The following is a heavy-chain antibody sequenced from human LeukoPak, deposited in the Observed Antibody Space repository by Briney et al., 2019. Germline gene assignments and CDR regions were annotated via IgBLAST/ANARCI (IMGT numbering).Heavy chain of an antibody. J-gene: IGHJ4*02. Sequence: ASVKVSCKASGYTFTSYGISWVRQAPGQGLEWMGWISAYNGNTNYAQKLQGRVTMTTDTSTSTAYMELRSLRSDDTAAYYCARVRTYYYDSSGYYFDYWGQGTLVTVSS. CDR2: ISAYNGNT. CDR1: GYTFTSYG. CDR3: ARVRTYYYDSSGYYFDY. D-gene: IGHD3-22*01. V-gene: IGHV1-18*01.